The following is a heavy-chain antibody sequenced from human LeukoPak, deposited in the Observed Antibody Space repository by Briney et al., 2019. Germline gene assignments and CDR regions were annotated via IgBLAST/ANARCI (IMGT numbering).Heavy chain of an antibody. CDR1: GGTFSSYA. D-gene: IGHD3-9*01. CDR2: IIPILGIA. V-gene: IGHV1-69*04. Sequence: SVKVSCKASGGTFSSYAISWVRQAPGQGLEWMGRIIPILGIANYAQKFQRRVTNSADKSTSTAYMELSSLRSEDTAVYYCARDQYDILYLSAFDIWGQGTMVTVSS. CDR3: ARDQYDILYLSAFDI. J-gene: IGHJ3*02.